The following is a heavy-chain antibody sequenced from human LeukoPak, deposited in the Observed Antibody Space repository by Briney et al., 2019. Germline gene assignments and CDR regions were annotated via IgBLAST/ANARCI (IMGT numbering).Heavy chain of an antibody. CDR2: INSYGSST. V-gene: IGHV3-74*01. CDR1: GFTFSSSW. D-gene: IGHD4-23*01. CDR3: ARDYDYGGNWFDP. J-gene: IGHJ5*02. Sequence: QPGGSLRLSRAASGFTFSSSWMHWVRQAPGKGLVWVSRINSYGSSTSYADSVKGRFTISRDNAKNTLYLQMNSLRAEDTAVYYCARDYDYGGNWFDPWGQGTLVTVSS.